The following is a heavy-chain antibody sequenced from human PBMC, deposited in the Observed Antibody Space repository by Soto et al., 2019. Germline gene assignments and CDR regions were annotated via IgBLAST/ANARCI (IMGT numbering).Heavy chain of an antibody. Sequence: SETLSLTCTVSRGSVSSSSYYWGWIRQPPGKGLEWIGSIYYSGGTYYNPSLKSRVTISVETSKNQFALKLSSVTAADTAVYYCARHGAGAGGGNWFDPWGQGTLVTVSS. CDR2: IYYSGGT. V-gene: IGHV4-39*01. CDR3: ARHGAGAGGGNWFDP. J-gene: IGHJ5*02. CDR1: RGSVSSSSYY. D-gene: IGHD6-19*01.